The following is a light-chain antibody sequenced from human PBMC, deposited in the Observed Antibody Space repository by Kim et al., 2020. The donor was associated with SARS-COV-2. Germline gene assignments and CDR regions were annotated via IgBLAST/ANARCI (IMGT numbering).Light chain of an antibody. J-gene: IGLJ3*02. CDR3: FSYAGNDNWV. CDR1: SKDVGGYNS. CDR2: DVT. Sequence: GQSVTISCTGTSKDVGGYNSVSWYQQHPGKAPKLIIYDVTKRPSGVPDRFSASKSGNAASLTVSGLQSEDEADYYCFSYAGNDNWVFGGGTQLTVL. V-gene: IGLV2-8*01.